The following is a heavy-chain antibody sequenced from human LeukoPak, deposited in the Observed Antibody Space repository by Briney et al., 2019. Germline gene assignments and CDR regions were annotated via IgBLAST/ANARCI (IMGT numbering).Heavy chain of an antibody. V-gene: IGHV3-48*03. J-gene: IGHJ4*02. CDR3: ARDYASDY. CDR1: GFTFRSYE. CDR2: ISSSGSTI. D-gene: IGHD3-10*01. Sequence: GGSLRLSCAASGFTFRSYEMNWVRQAPGKGLEWVSYISSSGSTIYYADSVKGRFTISRDNAKNSLFLQMNSLRAEDTALYYCARDYASDYWGQGTLVTVSS.